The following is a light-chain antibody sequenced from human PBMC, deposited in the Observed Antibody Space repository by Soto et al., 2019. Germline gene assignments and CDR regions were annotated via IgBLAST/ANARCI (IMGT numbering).Light chain of an antibody. CDR1: QSVSSY. CDR3: QQRRYWRVT. CDR2: DAS. V-gene: IGKV3-11*01. J-gene: IGKJ1*01. Sequence: EIVLTQSPAILSMSPGERATLSCRASQSVSSYFAWYQQKPGQAPRLLIYDASNRATGVPARFSGSGSETDFTLTISSLGPEDFAVYYCQQRRYWRVTFGQGTKVEIK.